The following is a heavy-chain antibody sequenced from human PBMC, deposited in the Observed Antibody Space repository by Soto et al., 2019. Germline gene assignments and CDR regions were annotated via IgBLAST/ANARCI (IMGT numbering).Heavy chain of an antibody. J-gene: IGHJ4*02. CDR2: IKQDGSEK. D-gene: IGHD2-2*02. CDR3: ARDEVEDIVVVPAAIPVNPFDY. V-gene: IGHV3-7*03. CDR1: GFTFSSYW. Sequence: PGGSPRLSCAASGFTFSSYWMSWVRQAPGKGLGWVANIKQDGSEKYYVDSVKGRFTISRDNAKNSLYLQMNSLGAEDTGVYYCARDEVEDIVVVPAAIPVNPFDYWGQGTLVTVSS.